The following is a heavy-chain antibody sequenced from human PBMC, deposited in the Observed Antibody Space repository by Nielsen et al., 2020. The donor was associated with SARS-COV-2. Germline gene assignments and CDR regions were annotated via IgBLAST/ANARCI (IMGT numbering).Heavy chain of an antibody. V-gene: IGHV1-58*02. CDR2: IVVDSAKT. CDR3: ARDVGSWYYYGMDV. D-gene: IGHD6-13*01. Sequence: SVKVSCKASGFTFKSSAMQWVRQARGQRLEWIGWIVVDSAKTTYAQKFRERVTITRDMSTGTAYMELRSLRSEDTAVYYCARDVGSWYYYGMDVWGQGTTVTVSS. J-gene: IGHJ6*02. CDR1: GFTFKSSA.